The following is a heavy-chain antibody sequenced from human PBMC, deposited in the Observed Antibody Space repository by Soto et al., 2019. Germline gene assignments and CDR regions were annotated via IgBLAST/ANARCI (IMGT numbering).Heavy chain of an antibody. J-gene: IGHJ4*02. Sequence: GGSLRLSCAASGFTFSSCSMNWVRQAPGKGLEWVSYISSSSSNIYYADSVKGRFTISRDNAKNSLYLQMNSLRDEDTAVYYCARPRLILGATRGFDSWGQGTLVTVSS. CDR1: GFTFSSCS. CDR2: ISSSSSNI. D-gene: IGHD1-26*01. CDR3: ARPRLILGATRGFDS. V-gene: IGHV3-48*02.